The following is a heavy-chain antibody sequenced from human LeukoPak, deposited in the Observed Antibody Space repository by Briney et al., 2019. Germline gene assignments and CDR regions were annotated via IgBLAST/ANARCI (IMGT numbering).Heavy chain of an antibody. V-gene: IGHV4-4*07. D-gene: IGHD3-10*01. CDR1: GASITSYY. Sequence: WDTLSLTCTVSGASITSYYWSWIRQPAGKGLEWIGRMYTSGSTNYNPSLQSRVTISLDKSKNQFSLKLNSVTAADTAVYYCARESREDWYFDLWGRGTLVTVSS. CDR3: ARESREDWYFDL. CDR2: MYTSGST. J-gene: IGHJ2*01.